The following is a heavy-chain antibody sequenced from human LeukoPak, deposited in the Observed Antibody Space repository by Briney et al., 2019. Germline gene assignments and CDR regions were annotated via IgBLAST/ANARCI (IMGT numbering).Heavy chain of an antibody. J-gene: IGHJ4*02. CDR2: IYTSGTT. CDR3: ARAVGATFDY. CDR1: GGSISTYY. D-gene: IGHD1-26*01. Sequence: SETLSLTCTVSGGSISTYYWSWIRQPAGKGLERIGRIYTSGTTNYNPSLNSRVTMSVGPSKDQFSLNLSSVTAADTAVYYCARAVGATFDYWGQGTLVTVSS. V-gene: IGHV4-4*07.